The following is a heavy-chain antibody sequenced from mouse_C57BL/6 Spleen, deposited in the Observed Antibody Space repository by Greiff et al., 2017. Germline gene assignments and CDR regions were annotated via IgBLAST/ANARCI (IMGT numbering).Heavy chain of an antibody. D-gene: IGHD3-3*01. Sequence: VQLQQSGAELVKPGASVKLSCKASGYTFTSYWMQWVKQRPGQGLEWIGEIDPSDSYTNYNQKFKGKATLTVDTSSSTAYMQLSSLTSEDSAVYYCAYRGHFDYWGQGTTLPVSS. V-gene: IGHV1-50*01. CDR2: IDPSDSYT. CDR1: GYTFTSYW. CDR3: AYRGHFDY. J-gene: IGHJ2*01.